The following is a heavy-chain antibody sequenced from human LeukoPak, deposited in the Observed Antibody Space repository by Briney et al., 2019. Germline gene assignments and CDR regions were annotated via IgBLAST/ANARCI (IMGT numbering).Heavy chain of an antibody. CDR1: GYTFTSYY. D-gene: IGHD3-22*01. CDR2: INPSGGST. V-gene: IGHV1-46*01. Sequence: ASVKVSCKASGYTFTSYYMHWVRQAPGQGLEWMGIINPSGGSTSYAQKFQGRVTMTRDTSTSTVYMELSSLRSEDTAVYYCARDREPYRDYYDSSGYYGFDYWGQGTLVTVSS. J-gene: IGHJ4*02. CDR3: ARDREPYRDYYDSSGYYGFDY.